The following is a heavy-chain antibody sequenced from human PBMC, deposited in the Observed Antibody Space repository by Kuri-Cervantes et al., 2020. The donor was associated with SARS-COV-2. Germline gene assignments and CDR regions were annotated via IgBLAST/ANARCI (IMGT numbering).Heavy chain of an antibody. CDR1: GFTFSSYS. D-gene: IGHD3-22*01. CDR3: ASRKGTDTEYYDSSGFIY. V-gene: IGHV3-21*01. CDR2: ISSSSSYI. Sequence: LTCAASGFTFSSYSMNWVRQAPGKGLEWVSSISSSSSYIYYADSVKGRFTISRDNAKNSLYLQMNSLRAEDTAVYYCASRKGTDTEYYDSSGFIYWGQGTLVTVSS. J-gene: IGHJ4*02.